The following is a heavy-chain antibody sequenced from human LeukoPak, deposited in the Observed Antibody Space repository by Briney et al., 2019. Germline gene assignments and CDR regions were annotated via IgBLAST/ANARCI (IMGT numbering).Heavy chain of an antibody. CDR3: ARVEVAVGNFDY. V-gene: IGHV1-18*01. J-gene: IGHJ4*02. CDR1: GYTFTSYT. Sequence: ASVKLSCKASGYTFTSYTIGWVRQSPGQGLESMGWISSYNGNTNYAQHLQGRVTMTTDTSTSTDYMELRSLRSDDTAVYYCARVEVAVGNFDYWGQGTLVTVSS. D-gene: IGHD6-19*01. CDR2: ISSYNGNT.